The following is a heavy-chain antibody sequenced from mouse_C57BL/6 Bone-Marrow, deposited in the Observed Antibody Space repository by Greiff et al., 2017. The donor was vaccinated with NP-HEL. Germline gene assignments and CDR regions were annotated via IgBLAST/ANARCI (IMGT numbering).Heavy chain of an antibody. CDR3: AGYYYGSGYGYFDV. CDR2: ISYSGST. CDR1: GYSITSDY. Sequence: EVQLVESGPGLAKPSQTLSLTCSVTGYSITSDYWNWIRKFPGHKLEYMGYISYSGSTYYNPSLKSRISITRDTSKNQYYLQLNSVTTEDTATYYCAGYYYGSGYGYFDVWGTGTTVTVSS. J-gene: IGHJ1*03. D-gene: IGHD1-1*01. V-gene: IGHV3-8*01.